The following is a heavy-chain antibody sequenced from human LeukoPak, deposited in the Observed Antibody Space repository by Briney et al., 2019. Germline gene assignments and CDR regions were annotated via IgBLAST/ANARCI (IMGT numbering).Heavy chain of an antibody. CDR2: ISSYSSYK. J-gene: IGHJ6*03. CDR3: ARGYCTSFRCSEYLYYYYMDV. D-gene: IGHD2-8*01. V-gene: IGHV3-21*01. Sequence: TGGSLRLSCSASGFTFSSYTMNWLRQAPGKGLEWVASISSYSSYKYYGDSVRGRFTISRDNAKDSVYLQLNDLRAEDTAVYFCARGYCTSFRCSEYLYYYYMDVWGTGTTVTVSS. CDR1: GFTFSSYT.